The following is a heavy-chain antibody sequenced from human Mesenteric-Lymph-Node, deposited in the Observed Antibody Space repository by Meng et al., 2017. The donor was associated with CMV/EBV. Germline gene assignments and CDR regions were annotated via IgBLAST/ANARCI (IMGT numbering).Heavy chain of an antibody. J-gene: IGHJ5*02. CDR1: VGAISSSWHY. V-gene: IGHV4-39*02. Sequence: LQLAESGPRLVKPSEPLSLKCTVSVGAISSSWHYWGWIRQPPGKGLEWIGSIFYSGSAHYNPALESRVTISIDKSKNEFFLNLGSVTAADTAMYFCARDTLTYSYGPGWIDPWGQGTLVTVSS. D-gene: IGHD3-10*01. CDR2: IFYSGSA. CDR3: ARDTLTYSYGPGWIDP.